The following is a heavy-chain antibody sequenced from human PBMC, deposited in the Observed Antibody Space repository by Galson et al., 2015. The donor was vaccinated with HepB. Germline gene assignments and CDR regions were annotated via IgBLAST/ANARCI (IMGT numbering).Heavy chain of an antibody. CDR2: ISYDGSNK. CDR1: GFTFSSYA. V-gene: IGHV3-30-3*01. D-gene: IGHD2-15*01. Sequence: SLRLSCAASGFTFSSYAMHWVRQAPGKGLEWVAVISYDGSNKYYADSVKGRFTISRDNSKNTLYLQMNSLRAEDTAVYYCARDWGYCSGGSCNDPYYYYYYGMDVWGQGTTVTVSS. CDR3: ARDWGYCSGGSCNDPYYYYYYGMDV. J-gene: IGHJ6*02.